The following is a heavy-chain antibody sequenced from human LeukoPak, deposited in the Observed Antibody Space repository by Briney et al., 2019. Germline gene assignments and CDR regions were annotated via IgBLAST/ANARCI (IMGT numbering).Heavy chain of an antibody. CDR1: GGSISSSSYY. J-gene: IGHJ4*02. Sequence: SETLSLTCTVSGGSISSSSYYWGWIRQPPGKGLEWIGSIYYSGSTYYNPSLKSRVTISVDTSKNQFSLKLSSVTAAGTAVYYCARSRRYYDILTGYLTFDYWGQGTLVTVSS. D-gene: IGHD3-9*01. V-gene: IGHV4-39*01. CDR2: IYYSGST. CDR3: ARSRRYYDILTGYLTFDY.